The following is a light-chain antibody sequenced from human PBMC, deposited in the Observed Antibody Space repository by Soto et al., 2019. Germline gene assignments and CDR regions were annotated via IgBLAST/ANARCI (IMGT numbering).Light chain of an antibody. CDR3: XQRSDXPST. Sequence: EIVLTQSPATLSLSPGERATLSCRASQSVGTYFAWYQQKPGQAPRLLIYDSSNRATGIPARFXXXXXXTXXXXXXXXXEPEDFAXXYCXQRSDXPSTFGGGTKVEI. CDR1: QSVGTY. J-gene: IGKJ4*01. CDR2: DSS. V-gene: IGKV3-11*01.